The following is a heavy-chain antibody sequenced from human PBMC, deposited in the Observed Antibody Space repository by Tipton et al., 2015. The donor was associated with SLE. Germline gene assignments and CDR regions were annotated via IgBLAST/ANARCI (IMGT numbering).Heavy chain of an antibody. Sequence: TLSLTCAVYGGSFSGHYWCWIRQPPGKGLEWIGEINQSGSTNYNPSLKSRLIMSVDASKNQFSLKLSSVTAADAAIYYCAGGVGTAAGLRDYWRQGTLGPVS. CDR2: INQSGST. J-gene: IGHJ4*02. V-gene: IGHV4-34*01. CDR3: AGGVGTAAGLRDY. D-gene: IGHD6-13*01. CDR1: GGSFSGHY.